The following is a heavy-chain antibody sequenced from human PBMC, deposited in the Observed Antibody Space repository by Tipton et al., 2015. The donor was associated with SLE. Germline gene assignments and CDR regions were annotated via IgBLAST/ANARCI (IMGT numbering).Heavy chain of an antibody. D-gene: IGHD6-25*01. CDR1: GGSISSSSYY. CDR2: IYYSGST. J-gene: IGHJ3*02. CDR3: ARRLVGPRKAFDI. Sequence: TLSLTCTVSGGSISSSSYYWGWIRQPPGKGLEWIGSIYYSGSTYYNPSLKSRVTISVDTSKNQFSLKLSSVTAADTAVYYCARRLVGPRKAFDIWGQGTMVTVSS. V-gene: IGHV4-39*01.